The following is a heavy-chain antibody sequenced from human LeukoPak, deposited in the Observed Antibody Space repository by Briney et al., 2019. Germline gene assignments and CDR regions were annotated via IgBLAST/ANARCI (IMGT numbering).Heavy chain of an antibody. CDR2: IYTSGST. V-gene: IGHV4-61*02. CDR1: GGSISSGSYY. J-gene: IGHJ4*02. CDR3: ARGGGSYHY. D-gene: IGHD1-26*01. Sequence: SQTLSLTCTVSGGSISSGSYYWSWIRQPAGKGLEWIGRIYTSGSTNYNPSLKSRVTISVDTSKNQFSLKLSSVTAADTAVYYCARGGGSYHYWGQGTLVTVSS.